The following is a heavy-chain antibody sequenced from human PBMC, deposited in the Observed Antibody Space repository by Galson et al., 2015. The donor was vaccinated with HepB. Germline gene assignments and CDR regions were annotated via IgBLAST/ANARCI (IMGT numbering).Heavy chain of an antibody. CDR1: GFTFSSYG. CDR3: AKKVYYDSSGYYYGGFDY. J-gene: IGHJ4*02. Sequence: SLRLSCAASGFTFSSYGMHWVRQAPGKGLEWVAVISYDGSNKYYADSVKGRFTISRDNSKNTLYLQMNSLRAEDTAVYYCAKKVYYDSSGYYYGGFDYWGQGTLVTVSS. V-gene: IGHV3-30*18. CDR2: ISYDGSNK. D-gene: IGHD3-22*01.